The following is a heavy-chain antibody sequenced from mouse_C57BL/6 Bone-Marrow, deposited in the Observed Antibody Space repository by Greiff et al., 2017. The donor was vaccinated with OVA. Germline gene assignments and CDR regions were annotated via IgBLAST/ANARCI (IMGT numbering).Heavy chain of an antibody. CDR3: GGRGDTTGGYWYFDV. J-gene: IGHJ1*03. CDR1: GFTFSSYG. CDR2: ISSGGSYT. D-gene: IGHD1-1*01. V-gene: IGHV5-6*01. Sequence: EVQLVESGGDLVKPGGSLKLSCAASGFTFSSYGMSWVRQTPDKRLEWVATISSGGSYTYYPDSVKGRFTISRDNAKNTLYLQMSSLTSDDTAMYYCGGRGDTTGGYWYFDVWGTGTTVTVSS.